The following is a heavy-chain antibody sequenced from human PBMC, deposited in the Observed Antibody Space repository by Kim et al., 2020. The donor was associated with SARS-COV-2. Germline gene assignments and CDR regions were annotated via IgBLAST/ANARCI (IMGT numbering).Heavy chain of an antibody. D-gene: IGHD1-1*01. V-gene: IGHV1-3*01. CDR3: ARGWPPVPPGGFNS. J-gene: IGHJ4*02. Sequence: ASVKVSCKASGYTFTTYAMHWVRQAPGKRLGGRGWINAGNVKPKISQKFQGRFTFPRERSAGPAYRELSSRGSEDTAVFYVARGWPPVPPGGFNSWGQGT. CDR2: INAGNVKP. CDR1: GYTFTTYA.